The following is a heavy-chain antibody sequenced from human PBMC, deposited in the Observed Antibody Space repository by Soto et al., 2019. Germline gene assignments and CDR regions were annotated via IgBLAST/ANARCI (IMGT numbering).Heavy chain of an antibody. D-gene: IGHD3-10*01. CDR3: ASDSSVWFEELSNFDY. CDR1: GFTFSSYG. CDR2: IWYDGSNK. V-gene: IGHV3-33*01. Sequence: QVQLVESGGGVVQPGRSLRLSCAASGFTFSSYGMHWVRQAPGKGLEWVAVIWYDGSNKYYADSVKGRFTISRDNSKNAPNLQMNSLSANDTAVYDGASDSSVWFEELSNFDYWGQETLVTVSS. J-gene: IGHJ4*02.